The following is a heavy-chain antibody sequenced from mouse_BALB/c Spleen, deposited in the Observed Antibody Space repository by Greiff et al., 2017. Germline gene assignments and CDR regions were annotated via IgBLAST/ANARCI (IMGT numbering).Heavy chain of an antibody. CDR3: ARRGAYGSSYGAMDY. V-gene: IGHV1-63*01. D-gene: IGHD1-1*01. CDR2: IYPGSGNT. J-gene: IGHJ4*01. CDR1: GYAFTNYW. Sequence: VQLQQSGAELVRPGTSVKISCKASGYAFTNYWLGWVKQRPGHGLEWIGDIYPGSGNTYYNEKFKGKATLTADKSSSTAYMQLSSLTSEDSAVYFGARRGAYGSSYGAMDYWGQGTSVTVSS.